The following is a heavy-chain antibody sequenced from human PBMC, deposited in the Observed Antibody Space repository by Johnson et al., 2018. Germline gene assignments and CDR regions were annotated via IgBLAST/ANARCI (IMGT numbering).Heavy chain of an antibody. V-gene: IGHV3-49*03. Sequence: VQLVQSGGGLVQPGRSQRLSCTASGFTFDVYNMNWFRQAPGKGLEWVGLIRSKGSNVGTTDYAASVKGRFIMSGDDSESIAYLEMNSLTTDDTGVYFCTRIATSPRAIYYYYMDLWGKGTTVTVSS. CDR1: GFTFDVYN. CDR2: IRSKGSNVGTT. J-gene: IGHJ6*03. CDR3: TRIATSPRAIYYYYMDL.